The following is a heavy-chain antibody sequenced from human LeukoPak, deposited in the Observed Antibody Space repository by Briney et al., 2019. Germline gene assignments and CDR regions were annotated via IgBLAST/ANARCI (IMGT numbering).Heavy chain of an antibody. V-gene: IGHV3-11*04. CDR3: ARADYGGNSGNYYYYMDV. CDR1: GFTFSDYY. CDR2: ISSSGSTI. J-gene: IGHJ6*03. D-gene: IGHD4-23*01. Sequence: GGSLRLSCAASGFTFSDYYMSWIRQAPGKGLEWVSYISSSGSTIYYADSVKGRFTISRDNAKNSLYLQMNSLRAEDTAVYYCARADYGGNSGNYYYYMDVWGKGTTVTVSS.